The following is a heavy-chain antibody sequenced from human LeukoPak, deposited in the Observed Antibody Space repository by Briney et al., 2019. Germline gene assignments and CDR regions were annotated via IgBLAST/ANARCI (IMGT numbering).Heavy chain of an antibody. CDR2: IYYSGST. D-gene: IGHD1-26*01. J-gene: IGHJ4*02. CDR1: GGSISSGDYY. CDR3: ARVEWELLPTY. V-gene: IGHV4-30-4*08. Sequence: SETPSLTCTVSGGSISSGDYYWSWIRQPPGKGLEWIGYIYYSGSTYYNPSLKSRVTISVDTSKNQFSLKLSSVTAADTAVYYCARVEWELLPTYWGQGTLVTVSS.